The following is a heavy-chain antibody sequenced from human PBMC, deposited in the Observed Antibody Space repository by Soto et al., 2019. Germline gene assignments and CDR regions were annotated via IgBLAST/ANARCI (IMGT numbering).Heavy chain of an antibody. CDR3: ARVRDWFDS. D-gene: IGHD3-3*01. CDR1: GGSFSGYY. Sequence: SETLSLTCAVYGGSFSGYYWNWIRQPPGKGLEWIGEIDHSGYTNYNPSLKSRVTISVDTSKNQFSLRLTSVTAADTAVYYCARVRDWFDSWGQGTLVTVSS. V-gene: IGHV4-34*01. J-gene: IGHJ5*01. CDR2: IDHSGYT.